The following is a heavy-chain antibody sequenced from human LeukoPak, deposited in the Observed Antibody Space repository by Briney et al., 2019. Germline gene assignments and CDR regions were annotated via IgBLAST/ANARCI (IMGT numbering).Heavy chain of an antibody. V-gene: IGHV1-46*01. CDR1: GYTFTSYY. D-gene: IGHD5-12*01. J-gene: IGHJ4*02. Sequence: ASVKVSCKASGYTFTSYYMHWVRRAPGQGLEWMGIINPSGGSTSYAQKFQGRVTMTRDTSTSTVYMELSSLRSEDTAVYYCARDGYSGYDYVIWGQGTLVTVSS. CDR2: INPSGGST. CDR3: ARDGYSGYDYVI.